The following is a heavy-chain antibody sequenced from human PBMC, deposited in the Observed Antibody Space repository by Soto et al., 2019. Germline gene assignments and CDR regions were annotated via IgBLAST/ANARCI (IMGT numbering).Heavy chain of an antibody. CDR2: IYWDDEK. Sequence: QITLKESGPTLVKPTQHLTLTCTFSGFSLSTSGVGVGWIRQPPGKALEWLALIYWDDEKRYSPSLKSRLTMTKDTSKNQVVLTMTNMDPVDTATYYCAHRPPSTIFGVVIISDAFDIWGQGTMVTVSS. CDR1: GFSLSTSGVG. J-gene: IGHJ3*02. CDR3: AHRPPSTIFGVVIISDAFDI. D-gene: IGHD3-3*01. V-gene: IGHV2-5*02.